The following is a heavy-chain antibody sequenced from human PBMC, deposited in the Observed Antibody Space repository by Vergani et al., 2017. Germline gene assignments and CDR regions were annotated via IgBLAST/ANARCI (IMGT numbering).Heavy chain of an antibody. CDR3: ARDLCATGTTGYYYYYMDV. CDR2: TYYRSKWYN. Sequence: QVQLQQSGPGLVKPSQTLSLTCAISGDSVSSNSAAWNWIRQSPSRGLEWLGRTYYRSKWYNAYAVSVKSRITINPDTSKNQFSLQLNSVTPEDTAVYYCARDLCATGTTGYYYYYMDVWGKGTTVTVSS. V-gene: IGHV6-1*01. J-gene: IGHJ6*03. D-gene: IGHD1-1*01. CDR1: GDSVSSNSAA.